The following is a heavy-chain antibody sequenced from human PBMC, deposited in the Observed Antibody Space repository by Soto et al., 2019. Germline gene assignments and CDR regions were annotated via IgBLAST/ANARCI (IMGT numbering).Heavy chain of an antibody. Sequence: QVQLVESGGGVVQPGRSLRLSCAASGFSISRSAMHWVRQAPGKGLEWVAVIADDGSNRWYADSAKGRFTISRDNSKNTVYLQMRSLRGEDTAVYYCARDLQAGTDNVNWFAPWGQGTLVTVSS. J-gene: IGHJ5*02. V-gene: IGHV3-30*04. CDR1: GFSISRSA. CDR2: IADDGSNR. CDR3: ARDLQAGTDNVNWFAP. D-gene: IGHD1-1*01.